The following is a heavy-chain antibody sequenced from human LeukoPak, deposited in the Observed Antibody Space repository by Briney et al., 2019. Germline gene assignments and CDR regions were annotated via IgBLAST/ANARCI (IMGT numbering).Heavy chain of an antibody. V-gene: IGHV3-21*01. J-gene: IGHJ4*02. Sequence: GGSLRLSCAASGFSFSSYTMNWVRQAPGKGLEWVSIISSSSSYIYYADSVKGRFTISRDNAKNALYLQMNSLRDEDTAVYYCTRDPHALDYWGQGTLVAVSS. CDR2: ISSSSSYI. CDR3: TRDPHALDY. CDR1: GFSFSSYT.